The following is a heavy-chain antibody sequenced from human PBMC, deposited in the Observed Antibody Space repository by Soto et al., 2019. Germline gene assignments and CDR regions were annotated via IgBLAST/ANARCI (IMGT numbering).Heavy chain of an antibody. Sequence: ASVKVSCKASGYSFSTYTISCVRQAPGQGLEWLGRISTYSGNTNYAQMLQGRVTLTTDTSTSTAFMELRSLQSGDTAVYYCARTIAVRGIGYYFDFWGQGTLVTVSS. CDR3: ARTIAVRGIGYYFDF. CDR1: GYSFSTYT. CDR2: ISTYSGNT. J-gene: IGHJ4*02. D-gene: IGHD2-21*01. V-gene: IGHV1-18*04.